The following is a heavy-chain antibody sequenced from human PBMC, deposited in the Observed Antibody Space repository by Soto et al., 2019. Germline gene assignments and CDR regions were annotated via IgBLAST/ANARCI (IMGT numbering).Heavy chain of an antibody. J-gene: IGHJ4*02. CDR3: ARDCSEVGYSYGGFDY. CDR1: GGTFSSYA. Sequence: SVKVSCKASGGTFSSYAISWVRQAPGQGLEWMGGIIPIFGTANYAQKFQGRVTITADESTSTAYMELSSLRSEDTAVYYCARDCSEVGYSYGGFDYWGQGTLVTVSS. D-gene: IGHD5-18*01. V-gene: IGHV1-69*13. CDR2: IIPIFGTA.